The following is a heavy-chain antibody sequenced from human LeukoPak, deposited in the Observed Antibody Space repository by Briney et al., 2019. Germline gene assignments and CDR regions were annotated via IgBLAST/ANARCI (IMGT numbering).Heavy chain of an antibody. Sequence: SETLSLTCAVYGGSFSGYYWNWIRQPAGKGLEWIGRIYTSGSTNYNPSLKSRVTISVDTSKNQFSLKLSSVTAADTAVYYFAREYRSGNQYWGQGTLVIVSS. D-gene: IGHD3-10*01. CDR3: AREYRSGNQY. J-gene: IGHJ1*01. V-gene: IGHV4-4*07. CDR1: GGSFSGYY. CDR2: IYTSGST.